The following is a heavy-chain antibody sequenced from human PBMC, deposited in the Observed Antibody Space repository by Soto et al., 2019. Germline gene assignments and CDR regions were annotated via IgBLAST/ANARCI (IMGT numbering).Heavy chain of an antibody. D-gene: IGHD1-1*01. CDR1: GYAFTTYG. J-gene: IGHJ4*02. CDR2: ISAHNGNT. V-gene: IGHV1-18*01. CDR3: ARGRYGDY. Sequence: QFHLVQSGAEVKKPGASVKVSCKGSGYAFTTYGITWVRQAPGQGLEWMGWISAHNGNTNYARKLQGRVTVTRDTSTSTAYMELRSLRSDDTAVYYWARGRYGDYWGQGALVTVS.